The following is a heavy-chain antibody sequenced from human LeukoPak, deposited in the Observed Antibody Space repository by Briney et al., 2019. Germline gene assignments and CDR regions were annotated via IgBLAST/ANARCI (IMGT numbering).Heavy chain of an antibody. CDR1: GFTFSSYW. J-gene: IGHJ4*02. Sequence: GGSLRLSCAASGFTFSSYWMHWVRQAPGKGLVWVSRISGDGSSTTYAESEKGRFTISRDNAKNTLYLQMNSLRAEDTAVYYCARELPFDYWGQGTLVTVSS. V-gene: IGHV3-74*01. CDR3: ARELPFDY. CDR2: ISGDGSST.